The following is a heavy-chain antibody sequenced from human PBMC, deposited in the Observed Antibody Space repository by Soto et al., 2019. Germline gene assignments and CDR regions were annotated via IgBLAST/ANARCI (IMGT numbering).Heavy chain of an antibody. D-gene: IGHD3-9*01. Sequence: RSQTLSLTCAISGDSVSSNSAAWNWIRQSPSRGLEWLGRTYYRSKWYNDYAVSVKSRITINPDTSKNQFSLQLNSVTPEDTAVYYCAREVLRYFDWLTQAGWFDPWGQGTLVTVSS. CDR3: AREVLRYFDWLTQAGWFDP. V-gene: IGHV6-1*01. J-gene: IGHJ5*02. CDR1: GDSVSSNSAA. CDR2: TYYRSKWYN.